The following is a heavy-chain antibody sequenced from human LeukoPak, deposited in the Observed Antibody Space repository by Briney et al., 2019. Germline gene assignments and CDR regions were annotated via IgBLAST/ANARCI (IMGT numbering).Heavy chain of an antibody. CDR3: ARDDMTTVTDFDY. J-gene: IGHJ4*02. CDR1: GFTFTTYS. D-gene: IGHD4-17*01. Sequence: GGSLRLSCEASGFTFTTYSMTWVRQAPGKGLEWVSRINHDGSSTNYADSVKGRFTISRDNAKNTVYLQMNSLRAEDTAVYYCARDDMTTVTDFDYWGQGTLVTVSS. V-gene: IGHV3-74*01. CDR2: INHDGSST.